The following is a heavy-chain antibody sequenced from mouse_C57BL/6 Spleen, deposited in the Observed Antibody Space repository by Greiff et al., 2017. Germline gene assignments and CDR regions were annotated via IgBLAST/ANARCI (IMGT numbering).Heavy chain of an antibody. J-gene: IGHJ2*01. CDR1: GFTFSSYG. CDR3: ARHQDYGSSFDY. CDR2: ISSGGSYT. D-gene: IGHD1-1*01. Sequence: EVMLVESGGDLVKPGGSLKLSCAASGFTFSSYGMSWVRQTPDKGLEWVATISSGGSYTYYPDSVKGRFTISRDNATNSLYLQMSSLKSDDTAMYYCARHQDYGSSFDYWGQGTTLTVSS. V-gene: IGHV5-6*01.